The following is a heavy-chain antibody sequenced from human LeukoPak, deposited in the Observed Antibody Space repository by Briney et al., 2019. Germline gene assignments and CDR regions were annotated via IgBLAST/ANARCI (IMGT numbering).Heavy chain of an antibody. V-gene: IGHV3-53*01. CDR1: GFTVSIKY. J-gene: IGHJ4*02. Sequence: GGSLRLSCAASGFTVSIKYMTWVRQTPGKGLEWVSVIYSGGDTFYADSVKGRFTISRDNSKNTLYLHMNSLRAEDTAVYYCASTSGYSYAKFDYWGQGTLVTVSS. D-gene: IGHD5-18*01. CDR2: IYSGGDT. CDR3: ASTSGYSYAKFDY.